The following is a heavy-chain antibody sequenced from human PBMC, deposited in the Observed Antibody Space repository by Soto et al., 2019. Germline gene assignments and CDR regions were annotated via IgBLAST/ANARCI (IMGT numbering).Heavy chain of an antibody. CDR1: GGTFSSYT. V-gene: IGHV1-69*02. J-gene: IGHJ4*02. D-gene: IGHD3-16*01. Sequence: GASVKVSCKASGGTFSSYTISWVRQAPGQGLEWMGRIIPILGIANYAQKFQGRVTITADKSTSTAYMELSSLRSEDTAVYYCACYGWEGDIDYWGRGTLVTVSS. CDR2: IIPILGIA. CDR3: ACYGWEGDIDY.